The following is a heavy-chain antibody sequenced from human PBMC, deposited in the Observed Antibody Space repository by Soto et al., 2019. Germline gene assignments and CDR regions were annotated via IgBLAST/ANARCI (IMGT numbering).Heavy chain of an antibody. CDR1: GASISSSIYY. J-gene: IGHJ5*02. CDR2: IYYSGST. CDR3: ARHGVHSSGWAGP. D-gene: IGHD6-19*01. Sequence: PVTLSLTCPVSGASISSSIYYWGWLRQPPGKGLEWIGSIYYSGSTYYNPSLKSRVTISVDTSKNQFSLKLSSVTAADTAVYYCARHGVHSSGWAGPWGQGTLVTVSS. V-gene: IGHV4-39*01.